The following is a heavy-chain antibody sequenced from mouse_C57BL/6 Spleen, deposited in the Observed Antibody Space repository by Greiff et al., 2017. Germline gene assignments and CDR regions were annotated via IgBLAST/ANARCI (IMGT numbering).Heavy chain of an antibody. Sequence: VQLQESGAELVRPGTSVKVSCKASGYAFTNYLIEWVKQRPGQGLEWIGVINPGSGGTNYNEKFKGKATLTADKSSSAAYMQISSLTSEDSAVYVGARSYDYDVCWYYDVWGTGTTVTVSS. CDR1: GYAFTNYL. CDR3: ARSYDYDVCWYYDV. D-gene: IGHD2-4*01. CDR2: INPGSGGT. J-gene: IGHJ1*03. V-gene: IGHV1-54*01.